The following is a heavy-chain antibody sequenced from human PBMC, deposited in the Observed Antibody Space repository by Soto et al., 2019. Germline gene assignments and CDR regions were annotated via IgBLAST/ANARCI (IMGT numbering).Heavy chain of an antibody. CDR2: ISWNRGSI. V-gene: IGHV3-9*01. CDR3: AKGYYDFWSGIAY. D-gene: IGHD3-3*01. Sequence: EVQLVESGGGLVQPGRSLRISCAASGFTFDDYAMHWVRQAPGKGLEWVSGISWNRGSIGYADSVKGRFTISRDNAKNSLYLQMDSLRAEDTALYYCAKGYYDFWSGIAYWGQGTLVTVSS. J-gene: IGHJ4*02. CDR1: GFTFDDYA.